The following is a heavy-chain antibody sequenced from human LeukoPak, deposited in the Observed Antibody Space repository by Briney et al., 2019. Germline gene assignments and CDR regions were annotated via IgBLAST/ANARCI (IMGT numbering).Heavy chain of an antibody. CDR2: ISSSGSLI. Sequence: GGSLRLSCAASGFTFSDFGMNWVRQAPGKGLEWVSRISSSGSLINYADSVKGRFTISRDNAKNSMYLQMDSLRVEDTAMYYCVRGQGHCSNTRCSPGYYMDVWGKGTTVTVSS. CDR3: VRGQGHCSNTRCSPGYYMDV. D-gene: IGHD2-2*01. V-gene: IGHV3-21*01. CDR1: GFTFSDFG. J-gene: IGHJ6*03.